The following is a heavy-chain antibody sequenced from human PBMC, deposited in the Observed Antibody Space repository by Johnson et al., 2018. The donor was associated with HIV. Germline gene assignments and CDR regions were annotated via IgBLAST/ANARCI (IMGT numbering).Heavy chain of an antibody. CDR1: GFTFSSYA. CDR2: MSYDGSSK. V-gene: IGHV3-30*04. CDR3: AREQYGGNSNAGDGFDI. D-gene: IGHD4-23*01. Sequence: QVQLVESGGGVVKPGGSLRLSCVVSGFTFSSYAMHWVRQVPGKGLEWVAVMSYDGSSKYYADSVKGRFTISRDNSRNTLYLQMNSLRAEDTAVYYCAREQYGGNSNAGDGFDIWGQGTMVTVSS. J-gene: IGHJ3*02.